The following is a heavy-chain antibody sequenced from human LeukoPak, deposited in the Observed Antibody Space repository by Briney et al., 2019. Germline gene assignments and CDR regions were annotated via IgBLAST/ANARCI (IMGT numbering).Heavy chain of an antibody. CDR1: GYTFTSYD. V-gene: IGHV1-8*01. D-gene: IGHD6-13*01. J-gene: IGHJ4*02. CDR3: ARRAAVVEY. Sequence: ASVKVSCKASGYTFTSYDINWVRQATGQGLEWMGWMDPNSGNTGYAQKFQGRVTMTRNTSISTAYMEVSNLRSEDTAVYYCARRAAVVEYWGQGTLVTVSS. CDR2: MDPNSGNT.